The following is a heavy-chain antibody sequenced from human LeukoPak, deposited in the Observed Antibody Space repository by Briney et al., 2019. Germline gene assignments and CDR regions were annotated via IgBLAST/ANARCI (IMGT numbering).Heavy chain of an antibody. Sequence: SETLSLTCAVYGGSFSGYYWNWIRQPPGKGLECIGEINHSGSTYYNPSLKSRVSISVDTSKNQFSLKLSSVTAADTAVYYCARDNRMITFGGVITDWGQGTLVTVSS. J-gene: IGHJ4*02. D-gene: IGHD3-16*02. V-gene: IGHV4-34*01. CDR1: GGSFSGYY. CDR2: INHSGST. CDR3: ARDNRMITFGGVITD.